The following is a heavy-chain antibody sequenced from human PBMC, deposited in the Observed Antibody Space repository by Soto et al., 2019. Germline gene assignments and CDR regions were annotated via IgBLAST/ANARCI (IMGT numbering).Heavy chain of an antibody. Sequence: EVQLVESGGGLVKPGGSLRLSCAAPGFSFSDAWMNWVRQAPGKGLEWVGRIKSKAGGETADYATFVDGRFTISRDDSKNALFLQMNRLKTEDTAVYYCAAERAYFHDGIGYLSIDFWGQGTQVTVSS. J-gene: IGHJ4*02. CDR2: IKSKAGGETA. D-gene: IGHD3-22*01. CDR1: GFSFSDAW. V-gene: IGHV3-15*07. CDR3: AAERAYFHDGIGYLSIDF.